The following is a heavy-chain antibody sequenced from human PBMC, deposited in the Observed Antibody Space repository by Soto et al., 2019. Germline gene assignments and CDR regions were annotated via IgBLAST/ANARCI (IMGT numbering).Heavy chain of an antibody. Sequence: PGGSLGLSCSASGFTFSSYGMHWVRQAPGKGLEWVAVIWYDGSNKYYADSVKGRFTISRDNSKNTLYLQMNSLRAEDTAVYYCARDPHILRFLSYGMDVWGQGNTVTVSS. V-gene: IGHV3-33*01. J-gene: IGHJ6*02. D-gene: IGHD3-3*01. CDR2: IWYDGSNK. CDR1: GFTFSSYG. CDR3: ARDPHILRFLSYGMDV.